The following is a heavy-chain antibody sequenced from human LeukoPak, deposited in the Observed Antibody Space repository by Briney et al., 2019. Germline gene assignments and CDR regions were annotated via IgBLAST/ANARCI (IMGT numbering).Heavy chain of an antibody. V-gene: IGHV3-7*01. Sequence: GGSLRLFCAASGFTFSSYWLSWVRQAPGKGLEWVANIKQDGSEKYYVDSVKGRFTISRDNAKNSLYLQMNSLRAEATALYYRARVDLDTAMVQYYYYYYGMDVWGQGTTVTVSS. CDR2: IKQDGSEK. J-gene: IGHJ6*02. D-gene: IGHD5-18*01. CDR3: ARVDLDTAMVQYYYYYYGMDV. CDR1: GFTFSSYW.